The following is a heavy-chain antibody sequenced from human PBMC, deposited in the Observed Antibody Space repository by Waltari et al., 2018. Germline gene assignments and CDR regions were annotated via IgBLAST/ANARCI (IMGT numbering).Heavy chain of an antibody. J-gene: IGHJ4*02. CDR3: ARGPRYSSGWLTY. Sequence: QVQLQQWGAGLLKLSETLSLTCAVYGGSFSGYYWRWIRQPPGKGLEWIGEINHSGSTNYNPSLKSRDTISVDTAKNQFSLKLSSVTAADTAVYYCARGPRYSSGWLTYWGQGTLVTVSS. V-gene: IGHV4-34*01. D-gene: IGHD6-19*01. CDR1: GGSFSGYY. CDR2: INHSGST.